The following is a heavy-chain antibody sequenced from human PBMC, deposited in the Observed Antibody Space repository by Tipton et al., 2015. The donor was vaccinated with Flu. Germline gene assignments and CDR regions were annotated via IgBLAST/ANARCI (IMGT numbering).Heavy chain of an antibody. V-gene: IGHV4-38-2*01. CDR1: GDSISSDFY. Sequence: TLSLTCAVSGDSISSDFYWAWIRQFPGKGLEWIGTVSRTGSTKYNPSLESRVTVSVDTSKNHFSLKLTSVTAADTAVYFCARGPCTNCYYFDSWGQGTLVTVSS. D-gene: IGHD2-2*01. CDR3: ARGPCTNCYYFDS. CDR2: VSRTGST. J-gene: IGHJ4*02.